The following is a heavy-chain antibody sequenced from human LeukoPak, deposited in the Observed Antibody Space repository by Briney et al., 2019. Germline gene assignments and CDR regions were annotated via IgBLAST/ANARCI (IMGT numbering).Heavy chain of an antibody. Sequence: SETLSLTCAVYGGSFSGYYWSWIRQPPGKGLEWIGEINHSGSTNYNPSLKSRVTISVDTSKNQFPLKLSSVTAADTAVYYCARLTPFFWSGYYRDYWGQGTLVTVSS. CDR1: GGSFSGYY. CDR2: INHSGST. D-gene: IGHD3-3*01. J-gene: IGHJ4*02. CDR3: ARLTPFFWSGYYRDY. V-gene: IGHV4-34*01.